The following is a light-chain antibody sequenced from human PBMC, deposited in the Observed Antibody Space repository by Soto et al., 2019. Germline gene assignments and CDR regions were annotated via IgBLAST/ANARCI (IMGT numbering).Light chain of an antibody. CDR3: QHYNNWPPWT. CDR2: GAS. Sequence: IVMTQSPSNLSGAAGERATLSCTASQSVSSNLAWYQQKPGQAPRLRSYGASTRATGIPARFSGSGSGTEFTLTISSLQSEDFAVYYCQHYNNWPPWTFGQGTKVEIK. CDR1: QSVSSN. J-gene: IGKJ1*01. V-gene: IGKV3-15*01.